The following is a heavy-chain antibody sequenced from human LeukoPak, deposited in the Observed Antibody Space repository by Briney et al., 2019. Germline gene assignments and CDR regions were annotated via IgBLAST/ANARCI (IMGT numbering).Heavy chain of an antibody. CDR1: GFTFSSYS. V-gene: IGHV3-21*01. CDR2: ISSSSSYI. D-gene: IGHD6-19*01. CDR3: ARFEYSSGWYVGHDAFDI. Sequence: GGSLRLSCAASGFTFSSYSMNWVRQAPGKGLEWVSSISSSSSYIYYADSVKGRFTISRDNAKNSLYLQMNSLRAEDTAVYYCARFEYSSGWYVGHDAFDIWGQGTMVTVSS. J-gene: IGHJ3*02.